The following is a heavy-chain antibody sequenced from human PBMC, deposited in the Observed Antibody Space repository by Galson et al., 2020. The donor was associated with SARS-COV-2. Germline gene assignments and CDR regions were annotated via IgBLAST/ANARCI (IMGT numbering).Heavy chain of an antibody. J-gene: IGHJ6*02. D-gene: IGHD6-13*01. V-gene: IGHV4-34*01. CDR1: GGSFSGYY. CDR2: INHSGST. CDR3: ARGRIAATGLAGYYYYGVDV. Sequence: SETLSLTCAVYGGSFSGYYWNWIRQPPGKGLEWIGEINHSGSTNYNPSPKSRVTISVDTSKNQFSLKLSSVTAADTAVYYCARGRIAATGLAGYYYYGVDVWGQGTSVSVAS.